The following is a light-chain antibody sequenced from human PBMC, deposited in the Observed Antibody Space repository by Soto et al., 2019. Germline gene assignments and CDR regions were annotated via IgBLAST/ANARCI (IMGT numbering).Light chain of an antibody. Sequence: DIQMNQSPSSLYASVGDRVTITCRASQTISSDLNWYQQKPGKAPKLLIYAASTFQSEVPSMFSGSGSGADFTLTIISLQPEDFATYYCQQSYATPRTFGQGTKVEI. V-gene: IGKV1-39*01. CDR2: AAS. CDR1: QTISSD. CDR3: QQSYATPRT. J-gene: IGKJ1*01.